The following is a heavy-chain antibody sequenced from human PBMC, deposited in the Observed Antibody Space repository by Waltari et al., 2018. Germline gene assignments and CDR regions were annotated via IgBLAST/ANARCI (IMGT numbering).Heavy chain of an antibody. CDR3: GRLYDSSGYYNGDY. J-gene: IGHJ4*02. CDR1: GYTFTGYY. CDR2: INPNSGGT. Sequence: QVQLVQSGAEVKKPGASVKVSCKASGYTFTGYYMHWVRQAPGQGLEWMGRINPNSGGTNYAQKFQGSVTMTRDTSISTAYMELSRLRSDDTAVYYCGRLYDSSGYYNGDYWGQGTLVTVSS. V-gene: IGHV1-2*06. D-gene: IGHD3-22*01.